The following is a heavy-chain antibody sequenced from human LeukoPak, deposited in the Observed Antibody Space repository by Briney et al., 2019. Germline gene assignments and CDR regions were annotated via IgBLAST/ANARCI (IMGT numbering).Heavy chain of an antibody. CDR1: GGSISSYY. V-gene: IGHV4-4*07. D-gene: IGHD4-11*01. CDR3: VGTNTVTTTQRYYYYYMDV. CDR2: IYTSGST. J-gene: IGHJ6*03. Sequence: SETLSLTCTVSGGSISSYYWSWIRQPAGKGLEWIGRIYTSGSTNYNPSLKSRVTMSVDTSKNQFSLKLSSVTAADTAVYYCVGTNTVTTTQRYYYYYMDVWGKGTTVTVSS.